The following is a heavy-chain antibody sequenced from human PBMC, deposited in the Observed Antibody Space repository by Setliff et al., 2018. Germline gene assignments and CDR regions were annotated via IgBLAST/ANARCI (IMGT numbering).Heavy chain of an antibody. J-gene: IGHJ4*02. CDR3: AREKGPYYDSSGYYPYFDY. D-gene: IGHD3-22*01. CDR2: IYHTGST. CDR1: GYSISSDSY. V-gene: IGHV4-38-2*02. Sequence: LETLSLTCAVSGYSISSDSYWGWIRQPPGKGLEWIASIYHTGSTYYNPSLKSRITMSVDTSKNQFSLRLSSVTAADTAVYYCAREKGPYYDSSGYYPYFDYWGQGTLVTVSS.